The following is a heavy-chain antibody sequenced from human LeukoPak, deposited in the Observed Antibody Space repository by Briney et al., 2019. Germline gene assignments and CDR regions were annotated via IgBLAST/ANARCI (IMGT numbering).Heavy chain of an antibody. CDR1: GGSISSGGYS. D-gene: IGHD3-3*01. CDR3: ARTDYDFWSGYTYGMDV. V-gene: IGHV4-30-2*01. Sequence: PSETLSLTCAVSGGSISSGGYSWSWIRQPPGKGLEWIGYIYHSGSTYYNPSLKSRVTISVDRSKNQFSLKLSSVTAADTAVYYCARTDYDFWSGYTYGMDVWGQETTVTVSS. CDR2: IYHSGST. J-gene: IGHJ6*02.